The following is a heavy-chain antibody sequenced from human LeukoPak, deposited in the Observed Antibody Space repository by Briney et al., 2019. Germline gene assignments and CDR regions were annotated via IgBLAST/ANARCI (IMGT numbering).Heavy chain of an antibody. CDR2: IRGRGCST. Sequence: PGGSLRLPWAASGLPYSSQDARWVPHAPGKGREWVTAIRGRGCSTSNRGCVKGRLTISRDNSKNTLYLQMNGQRAEDTAIYYCAKRSNYDSCGYCLDYGGRGTLVTVSS. CDR3: AKRSNYDSCGYCLDY. J-gene: IGHJ4*02. V-gene: IGHV3-23*01. CDR1: GLPYSSQD. D-gene: IGHD3-22*01.